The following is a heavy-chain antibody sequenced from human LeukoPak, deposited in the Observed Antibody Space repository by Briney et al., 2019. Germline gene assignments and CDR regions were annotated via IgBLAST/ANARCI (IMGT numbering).Heavy chain of an antibody. CDR2: INPKNGET. CDR3: ATVSTIRGLHLDV. Sequence: ASVKISCKASGYIFTDNYIHWVQQAPGKGLEWMGRINPKNGETFFAERFQGRVIMTADSSIDTAYMELRSVRSEDTAVYYCATVSTIRGLHLDVWGKGTSVIVSS. CDR1: GYIFTDNY. V-gene: IGHV1-69-2*01. J-gene: IGHJ6*04. D-gene: IGHD2-21*01.